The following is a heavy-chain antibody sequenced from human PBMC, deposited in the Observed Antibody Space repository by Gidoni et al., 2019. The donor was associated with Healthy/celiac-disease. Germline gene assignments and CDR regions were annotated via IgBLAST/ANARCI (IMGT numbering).Heavy chain of an antibody. D-gene: IGHD3-16*01. CDR2: INPNSGGT. CDR1: GYTFTGYY. J-gene: IGHJ3*02. V-gene: IGHV1-2*04. Sequence: QVQLVQSGAEGKKPGASGKVSGQAPGYTFTGYYMHWVRQAPGQGLEWMGWINPNSGGTNYAQKFQGWVTMTRDTSISTAYMELSRLRSDDTAVYYCARVISRGDPAFDIWGQGTMVTVSS. CDR3: ARVISRGDPAFDI.